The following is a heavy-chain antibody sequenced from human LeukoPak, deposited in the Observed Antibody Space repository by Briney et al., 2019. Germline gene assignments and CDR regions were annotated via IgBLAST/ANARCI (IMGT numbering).Heavy chain of an antibody. Sequence: GGSLRLSCEASGFSFSDYYMSWIRQSPGKGLEWVSSISNSASTISSTDSVKGRFTISRDNAKNSLYLQMNSLRAEDTAVYYCARDLINYGYWGQGTLVTVSS. CDR1: GFSFSDYY. J-gene: IGHJ4*02. CDR3: ARDLINYGY. D-gene: IGHD3-16*01. CDR2: ISNSASTI. V-gene: IGHV3-11*04.